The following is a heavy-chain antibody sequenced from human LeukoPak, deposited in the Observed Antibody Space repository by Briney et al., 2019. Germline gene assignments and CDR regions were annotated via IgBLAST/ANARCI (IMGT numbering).Heavy chain of an antibody. CDR2: IYYSGYT. CDR3: ARQPRPFFDY. J-gene: IGHJ4*02. Sequence: PSETLSLTCTVSGGSISSSSYYWGWIRQPPGKGLEWIGSIYYSGYTYYNPSLKSRVTISVDTSKNQFSLKLSSVTAADTAVYYCARQPRPFFDYWGQGTLVTVSS. CDR1: GGSISSSSYY. V-gene: IGHV4-39*01.